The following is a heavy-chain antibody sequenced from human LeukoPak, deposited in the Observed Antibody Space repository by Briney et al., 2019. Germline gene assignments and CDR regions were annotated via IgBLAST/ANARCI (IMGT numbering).Heavy chain of an antibody. CDR1: GYTFTSCD. D-gene: IGHD3-22*01. Sequence: GASVKVSCKASGYTFTSCDINWVRQATGQGLEWMGWMNPNSGNTGYAQKFQGRVTMTRNTSISTAYMELTSLRSEDTAVYYCARGFYYDSSGYYAFDIWGQGTMVTVSS. CDR2: MNPNSGNT. J-gene: IGHJ3*02. CDR3: ARGFYYDSSGYYAFDI. V-gene: IGHV1-8*01.